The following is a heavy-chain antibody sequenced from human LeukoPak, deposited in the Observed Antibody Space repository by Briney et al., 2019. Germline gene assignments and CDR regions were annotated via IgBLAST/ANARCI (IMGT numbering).Heavy chain of an antibody. CDR1: GFTFSSYW. CDR2: IKQDGSEK. V-gene: IGHV3-7*01. Sequence: PGGSLRLSCAASGFTFSSYWMSWVRQAPGKGLEWVANIKQDGSEKYYVDSVKGRFTISRDNAKNSLYLQMNSLRAEDTAVYYCARGLFGSYSAFDIWGQGTMVTVSS. D-gene: IGHD1-26*01. CDR3: ARGLFGSYSAFDI. J-gene: IGHJ3*02.